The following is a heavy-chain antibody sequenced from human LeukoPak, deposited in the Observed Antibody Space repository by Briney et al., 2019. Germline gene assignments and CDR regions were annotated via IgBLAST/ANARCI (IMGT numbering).Heavy chain of an antibody. Sequence: GGSLRLSCAASGFRVSTFYMSWVRQAPGKGLEWVSVLYTAGPTYYADSVQGRFTISRDNSKNTLFLQMDNLRADDTATYYCARSGPSVLWSKSFDYWGQGALVTVSS. CDR1: GFRVSTFY. J-gene: IGHJ4*02. D-gene: IGHD3-10*01. V-gene: IGHV3-66*01. CDR3: ARSGPSVLWSKSFDY. CDR2: LYTAGPT.